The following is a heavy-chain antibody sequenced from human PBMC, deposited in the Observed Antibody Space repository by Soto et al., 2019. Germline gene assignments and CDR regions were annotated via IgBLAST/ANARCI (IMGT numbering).Heavy chain of an antibody. CDR2: IYYSGST. CDR3: ARHCSTTSCYRY. D-gene: IGHD2-2*01. J-gene: IGHJ4*02. CDR1: GGSISSYY. V-gene: IGHV4-59*08. Sequence: QVQLQESGPGLVKPSETLSLTCPVSGGSISSYYWSWIRQPPGKGLEWIGYIYYSGSTNYNPSLKSRVTISVDTSKNQFSLKLSSVTAADTAVYYCARHCSTTSCYRYWGQGTLVTVSS.